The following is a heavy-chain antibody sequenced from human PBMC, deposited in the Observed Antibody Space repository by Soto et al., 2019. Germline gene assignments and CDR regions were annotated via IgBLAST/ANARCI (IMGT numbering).Heavy chain of an antibody. CDR1: GFTFRGYA. Sequence: PVGSLRLSCTASGFTFRGYAMSWVRQAPVKGLEWVASITSSSTERSYGDSMKGRFTISRDNSKNALFLQMDSLRGEDTAVYYCAKDPASEEFLEYFDYWGQGTLVTSPQ. CDR2: ITSSSTER. J-gene: IGHJ4*02. CDR3: AKDPASEEFLEYFDY. V-gene: IGHV3-23*01. D-gene: IGHD3-3*01.